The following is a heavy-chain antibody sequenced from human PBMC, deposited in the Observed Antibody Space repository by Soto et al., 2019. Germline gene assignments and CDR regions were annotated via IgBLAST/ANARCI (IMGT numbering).Heavy chain of an antibody. Sequence: PSETLSLTCAGSGGSSRGCYWRGLRQLPGKGLEWIGYIYNIGRTNYNPSLRSRVTMSIDTSQEQFSLKVSSVTDTDTAVYYCARHVTLPLAEAGFASWRRGTVVTVS. CDR2: IYNIGRT. D-gene: IGHD6-13*01. J-gene: IGHJ4*02. V-gene: IGHV4-59*08. CDR3: ARHVTLPLAEAGFAS. CDR1: GGSSRGCY.